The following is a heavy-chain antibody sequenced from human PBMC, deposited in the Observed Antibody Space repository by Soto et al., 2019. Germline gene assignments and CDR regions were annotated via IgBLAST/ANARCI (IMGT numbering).Heavy chain of an antibody. CDR3: TTLKGY. J-gene: IGHJ4*02. CDR2: IRSKADGGTT. CDR1: GFTFSDHY. Sequence: PGGSLRLSCSASGFTFSDHYMNWVRQAPGKGLEWVGRIRSKADGGTTDYAAPVKGRFTISRDDSKDTLYLQMNSLITEDTAVYYCTTLKGYWGQGTLVTVS. V-gene: IGHV3-15*07.